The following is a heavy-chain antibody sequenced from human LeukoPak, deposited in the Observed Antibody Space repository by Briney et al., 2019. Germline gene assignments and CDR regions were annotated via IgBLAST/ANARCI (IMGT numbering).Heavy chain of an antibody. CDR3: AKAQLPYYYGSRTYYMDV. CDR2: ISGSGGST. J-gene: IGHJ6*03. V-gene: IGHV3-23*01. Sequence: GGSLRLSCAASGFTFSSYGMSWVRQAPGKGLEWVSAISGSGGSTYYADSVKGRFTISRDNSKNTLYLQMNSLRAEDTAVYYCAKAQLPYYYGSRTYYMDVWGKGTTVTVSS. D-gene: IGHD3-10*01. CDR1: GFTFSSYG.